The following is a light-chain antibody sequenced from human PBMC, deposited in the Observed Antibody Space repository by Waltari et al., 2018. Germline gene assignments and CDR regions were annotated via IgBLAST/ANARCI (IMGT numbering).Light chain of an antibody. V-gene: IGKV1-12*01. CDR2: GAS. CDR1: QDIRSW. J-gene: IGKJ3*01. Sequence: DTQMTQSPSSVYASVGDRVTITCRASQDIRSWLAWYQQRPGKAPKLLIYGASSLPSGVPSRFSGSGSGTDFTLTISSLQPEYFATYYCQQAHTFPPTFGPVTKVHIQ. CDR3: QQAHTFPPT.